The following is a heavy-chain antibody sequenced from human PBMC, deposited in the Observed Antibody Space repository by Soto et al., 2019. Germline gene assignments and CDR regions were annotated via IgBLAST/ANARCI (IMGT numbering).Heavy chain of an antibody. D-gene: IGHD2-15*01. CDR1: GFTFSSYA. CDR3: AKARGYCSGGSCYSGYYYYYYMDV. Sequence: PGGSLRLSCAASGFTFSSYAMSWVRQAPGKGLEWVSAISGSGGSTYYADSVEGRFTISRDNSKNTLYLQMNSLRAEDTAVYYCAKARGYCSGGSCYSGYYYYYYMDVWGKGTTVTVSS. V-gene: IGHV3-23*01. J-gene: IGHJ6*03. CDR2: ISGSGGST.